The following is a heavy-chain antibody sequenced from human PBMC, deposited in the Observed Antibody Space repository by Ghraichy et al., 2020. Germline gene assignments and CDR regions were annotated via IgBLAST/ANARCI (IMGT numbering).Heavy chain of an antibody. CDR3: ARDLGYGDHNYYYYGMDV. J-gene: IGHJ6*02. CDR2: ISSSSSYI. Sequence: GGSLRLSCAASGFTFSSYSMNWVRQAPGKGLEWVSSISSSSSYIYYADSVKGRFTISRDNAKNSLYLQMNSLRAEDTAVYYCARDLGYGDHNYYYYGMDVWGQGTTVTVSS. CDR1: GFTFSSYS. V-gene: IGHV3-21*01. D-gene: IGHD5-12*01.